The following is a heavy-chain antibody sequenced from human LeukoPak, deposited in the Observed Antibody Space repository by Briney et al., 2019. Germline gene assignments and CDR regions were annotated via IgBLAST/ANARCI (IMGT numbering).Heavy chain of an antibody. CDR3: ARIGDSSSSGSPFVYGMDV. CDR2: MNPNSGNT. J-gene: IGHJ6*02. V-gene: IGHV1-8*01. Sequence: ASVKVSCKASGYTFTSYDINWVRQATGQGLEWMGWMNPNSGNTGYAQKFQGRVTMTRNTSISTAYMELSSLRSEDTAVYYCARIGDSSSSGSPFVYGMDVWGQGTTVTVSS. CDR1: GYTFTSYD. D-gene: IGHD6-6*01.